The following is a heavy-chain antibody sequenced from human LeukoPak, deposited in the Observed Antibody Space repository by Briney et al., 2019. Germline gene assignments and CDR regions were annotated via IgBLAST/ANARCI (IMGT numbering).Heavy chain of an antibody. V-gene: IGHV1-18*01. CDR3: AREYYDYYEGFDY. CDR2: ISAYNGNT. Sequence: GASVKVSCKASGYTFTSYDISWLRQAPGQGLDWMGRISAYNGNTNYAQKLQGRVTMTTDTSTRTAYMELRSLRSDDTAVYFCAREYYDYYEGFDYWGQGTLATVSS. D-gene: IGHD3-22*01. J-gene: IGHJ4*02. CDR1: GYTFTSYD.